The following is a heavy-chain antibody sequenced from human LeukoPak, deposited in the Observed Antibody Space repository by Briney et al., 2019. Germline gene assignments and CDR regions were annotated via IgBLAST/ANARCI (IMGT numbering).Heavy chain of an antibody. V-gene: IGHV4-59*01. CDR3: ARDLGSGSFP. Sequence: SETLSLTCTVSNGSISGYYWSWIRQPPGKGLEWIGYIYYSGSTNYNPSLKSRVTISVDTSKNQFSLKLSSVTAADTAVYYCARDLGSGSFPWGQGTLVTVSS. J-gene: IGHJ5*02. CDR1: NGSISGYY. CDR2: IYYSGST. D-gene: IGHD1-26*01.